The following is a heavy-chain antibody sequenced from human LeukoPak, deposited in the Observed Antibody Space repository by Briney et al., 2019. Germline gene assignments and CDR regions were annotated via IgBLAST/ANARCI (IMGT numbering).Heavy chain of an antibody. V-gene: IGHV4-38-2*01. J-gene: IGHJ4*02. CDR3: ARNSSSGFFDY. CDR1: GYSISNGDY. CDR2: MYNSVSL. Sequence: SETLSLTCVVSGYSISNGDYWGWIRQSPGKGLQWIASMYNSVSLHYNLSLKSRVTILVDTSKNEFSLKMRSVTAADTAVYYCARNSSSGFFDYWGQGTLATVSS. D-gene: IGHD6-13*01.